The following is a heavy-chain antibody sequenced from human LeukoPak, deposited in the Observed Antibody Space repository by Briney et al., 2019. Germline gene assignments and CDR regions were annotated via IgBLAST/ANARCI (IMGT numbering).Heavy chain of an antibody. CDR3: ARLRRNYYYYYMDV. Sequence: GSLRLSCTVSGFTVSSNSMSWVRQAPGKGLEWIGEINHSGSTNYNPSLKSRVTISVDTSKNQFSLKLSSVTAADTAVYYCARLRRNYYYYYMDVWGKGTTVTISS. CDR2: INHSGST. CDR1: GFTVSSNS. V-gene: IGHV4-34*01. D-gene: IGHD4-17*01. J-gene: IGHJ6*03.